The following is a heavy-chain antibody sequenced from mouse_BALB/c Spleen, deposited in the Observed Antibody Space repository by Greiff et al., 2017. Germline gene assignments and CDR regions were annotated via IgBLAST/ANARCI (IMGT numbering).Heavy chain of an antibody. J-gene: IGHJ3*01. D-gene: IGHD2-1*01. CDR2: ISSGSSTI. V-gene: IGHV5-17*02. CDR1: GFTFSSFG. CDR3: ARSHGNYGGGFAY. Sequence: EVKLVESGGGLVQPGGSRKLSCAASGFTFSSFGMHWVRQAPEKGLEWVAYISSGSSTIYYADTVKGRFTISRDNPKNTLFLQMTSLRSEDTAMYYCARSHGNYGGGFAYWGQGTLVTVSA.